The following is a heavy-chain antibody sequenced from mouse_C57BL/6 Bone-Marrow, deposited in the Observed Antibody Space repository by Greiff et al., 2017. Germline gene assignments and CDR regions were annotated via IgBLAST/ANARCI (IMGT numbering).Heavy chain of an antibody. V-gene: IGHV1-64*01. CDR3: ARRVITTVIAHWYFDV. Sequence: QVQLQQSGAELVKPGASVKLSCKASGYTFTSYWMHWVKQRPGQGLEWIGMIHPNSGSTNYNEKFKGKATLTVDKSSSTAYMQLSSLTSEDSAVYYCARRVITTVIAHWYFDVWGTGTTVTVSS. CDR2: IHPNSGST. D-gene: IGHD1-1*01. J-gene: IGHJ1*03. CDR1: GYTFTSYW.